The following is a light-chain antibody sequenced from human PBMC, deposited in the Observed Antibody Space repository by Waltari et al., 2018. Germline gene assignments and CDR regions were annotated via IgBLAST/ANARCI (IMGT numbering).Light chain of an antibody. CDR2: GAS. CDR3: QQSYSPPRT. J-gene: IGKJ3*01. Sequence: EIVLTQSPATLSLSPGERATLSCRASQSVSSIYLAWYQQKPGQAPRLLIYGASSRATGIPDRFSGSGSGTDFTLTISRLEPEDFASYYCQQSYSPPRTFGPGTKV. CDR1: QSVSSIY. V-gene: IGKV3D-20*02.